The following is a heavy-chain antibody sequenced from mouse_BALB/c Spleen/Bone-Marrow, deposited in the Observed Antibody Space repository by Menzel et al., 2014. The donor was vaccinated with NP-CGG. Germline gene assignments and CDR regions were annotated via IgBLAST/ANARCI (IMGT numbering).Heavy chain of an antibody. V-gene: IGHV5-12-2*01. CDR3: ARQSYEGFAY. Sequence: EVNVVESGGNLVQPGGSLKLSCAASGFTFSSYTMSWVRQTPEKRLEWVAYISNGGGSTYYPDTVKGRSTISRDNATNTLYLQMSSLKSEDTAMYYCARQSYEGFAYWGQGTLVTVSA. CDR2: ISNGGGST. CDR1: GFTFSSYT. J-gene: IGHJ3*01. D-gene: IGHD2-3*01.